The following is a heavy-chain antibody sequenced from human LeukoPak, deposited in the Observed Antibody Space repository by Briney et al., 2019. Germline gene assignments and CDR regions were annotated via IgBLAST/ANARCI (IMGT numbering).Heavy chain of an antibody. CDR2: IYYSGST. CDR3: ARGKYHYDSRPVAGWYFDY. J-gene: IGHJ4*02. V-gene: IGHV4-59*01. CDR1: GVSISSYY. D-gene: IGHD3-22*01. Sequence: SETLSLTCTVSGVSISSYYWSWIRQPPGKGLEWIGYIYYSGSTNYNPSLKSRVTISVDTSKNQFSLKLSSVTAADTAVYYCARGKYHYDSRPVAGWYFDYWGQGTWSPSPQ.